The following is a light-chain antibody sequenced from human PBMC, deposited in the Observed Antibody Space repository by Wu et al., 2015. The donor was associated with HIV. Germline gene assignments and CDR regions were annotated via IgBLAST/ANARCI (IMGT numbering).Light chain of an antibody. CDR1: QSISSD. CDR3: QQYNSYPYN. Sequence: DIQMTQSPSSLSASVGDRVTITCRASQSISSDLKWYQQKPGAAPKLLIYAASSLQSGVPSRFSGSGSGTEFTLTISSLQPDDFATYYCQQYNSYPYNFGQGTKLEIK. CDR2: AAS. J-gene: IGKJ2*01. V-gene: IGKV1-17*01.